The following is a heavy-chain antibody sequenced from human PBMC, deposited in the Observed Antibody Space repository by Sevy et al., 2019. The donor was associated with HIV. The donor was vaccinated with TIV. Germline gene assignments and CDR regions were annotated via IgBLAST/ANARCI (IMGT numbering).Heavy chain of an antibody. CDR3: VKGARYTIPNDAFDI. CDR1: GFTFTNAW. D-gene: IGHD2-2*02. CDR2: IKSKGGGGDT. V-gene: IGHV3-15*07. Sequence: GGSLRLSCAASGFTFTNAWMNWVRQAPGKGLEWVGRIKSKGGGGDTFYADSVKGRFTISRDNSKNTLFLQINSLRAEDTALYYCVKGARYTIPNDAFDIWGQGTMVTVSS. J-gene: IGHJ3*02.